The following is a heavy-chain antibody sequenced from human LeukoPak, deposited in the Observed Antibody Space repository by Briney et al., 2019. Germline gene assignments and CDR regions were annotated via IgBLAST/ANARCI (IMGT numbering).Heavy chain of an antibody. CDR1: GFTFSSYW. CDR2: IKQDGSEK. V-gene: IGHV3-7*01. J-gene: IGHJ4*02. Sequence: GGSLRLSCAASGFTFSSYWMSWVRQAPGKGLEWVANIKQDGSEKYYVDSVKGRFTISRDNAKNSLYLQMNSLRAEDTAVYYCATTYYDFWSGYKPFDYWGQGTLVTVSS. CDR3: ATTYYDFWSGYKPFDY. D-gene: IGHD3-3*01.